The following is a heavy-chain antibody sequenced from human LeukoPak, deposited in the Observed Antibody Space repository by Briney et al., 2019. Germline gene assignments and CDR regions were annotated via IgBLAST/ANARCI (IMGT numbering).Heavy chain of an antibody. Sequence: PSETLSLTCAVSGDSISSGGYSWSWIRQPPGKGLEWIGYISHSGGTNYNPSLKSRVTISVDRSKDQFSLKLSSVTAADTAVYYCAREGGGSYGFDYWGQGTLVTVSS. J-gene: IGHJ4*02. CDR2: ISHSGGT. V-gene: IGHV4-30-2*01. CDR1: GDSISSGGYS. D-gene: IGHD1-26*01. CDR3: AREGGGSYGFDY.